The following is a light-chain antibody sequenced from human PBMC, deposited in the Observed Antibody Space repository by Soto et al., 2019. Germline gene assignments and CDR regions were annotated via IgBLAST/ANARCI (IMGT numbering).Light chain of an antibody. V-gene: IGKV1-27*01. CDR2: AAS. J-gene: IGKJ3*01. CDR3: QKYNSAPFT. CDR1: QTITKF. Sequence: DIQMTQSPSSLSASVGDIVTVSCLASQTITKFLNWYQHKPGKAPTLLIYAASTLQSGVPSRFSGSGSGTDFTLTISSLRPEDVATYYCQKYNSAPFTFGPGTKVDIK.